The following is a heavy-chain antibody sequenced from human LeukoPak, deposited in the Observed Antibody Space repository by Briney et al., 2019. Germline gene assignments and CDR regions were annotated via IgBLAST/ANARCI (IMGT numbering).Heavy chain of an antibody. CDR1: GGSISIYY. V-gene: IGHV4-59*01. Sequence: SETLSLTGTVSGGSISIYYWSWIRQPPGKGLEWIGYIYYSGSTNYNPSLKSRVTISVDSSKNQFSLKLNSVTAADTAVYYCARRWGSTYSYFDLWGRGTLVTVSS. CDR2: IYYSGST. CDR3: ARRWGSTYSYFDL. J-gene: IGHJ2*01. D-gene: IGHD2-21*01.